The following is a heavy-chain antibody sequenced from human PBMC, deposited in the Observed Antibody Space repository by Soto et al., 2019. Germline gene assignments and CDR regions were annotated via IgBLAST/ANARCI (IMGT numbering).Heavy chain of an antibody. Sequence: QVQLVQSGAEVKKPGASVKVSCKASGYTFTSYGINWVRQAPGQGLEWMGWISAYNGNTNYAQKVQGRVTMTTDTSKSTAYMELRSLRSDDTAVYYCVRDKGDGSGSYYGYWGQGTLVTVSS. CDR3: VRDKGDGSGSYYGY. CDR2: ISAYNGNT. V-gene: IGHV1-18*01. J-gene: IGHJ4*02. D-gene: IGHD3-10*01. CDR1: GYTFTSYG.